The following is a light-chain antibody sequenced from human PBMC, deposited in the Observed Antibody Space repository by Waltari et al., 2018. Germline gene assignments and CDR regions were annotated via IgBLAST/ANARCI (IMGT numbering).Light chain of an antibody. CDR2: GAY. J-gene: IGKJ3*01. CDR3: QQRSNWPPA. Sequence: EIVLTQSPATLSLSPGERATLSCSASQSVSTLLAWYQPKPGQAPRPLIDGAYHGATGIPSRFSGSASGTDFTLTISSLEPEDFVVYYCQQRSNWPPAFGPETKVDI. CDR1: QSVSTL. V-gene: IGKV3-11*01.